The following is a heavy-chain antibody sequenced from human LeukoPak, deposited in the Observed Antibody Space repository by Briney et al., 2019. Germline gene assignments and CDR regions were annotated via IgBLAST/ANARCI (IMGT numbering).Heavy chain of an antibody. Sequence: SETLSLTCTVSGGSISSSSYYWGWIRQPPGKGLEWIGSIYYSGSTYYNPSLKSRVTISVDTSKNQFSLKLSSVTAADTAVYYCATLPRGYCSSTSCYGPDDYWGQGTLVTVSS. CDR2: IYYSGST. D-gene: IGHD2-2*01. J-gene: IGHJ4*02. CDR1: GGSISSSSYY. V-gene: IGHV4-39*01. CDR3: ATLPRGYCSSTSCYGPDDY.